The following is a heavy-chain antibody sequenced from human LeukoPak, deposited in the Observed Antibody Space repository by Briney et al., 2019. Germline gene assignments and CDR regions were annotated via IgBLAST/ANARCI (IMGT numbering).Heavy chain of an antibody. CDR2: IYYSGST. D-gene: IGHD1-26*01. CDR3: AKVGWELPRLLGRERGGFDY. CDR1: GGSISSGGYY. Sequence: SQTLSLTCTVSGGSISSGGYYWSWIRQHPGKGLEWIGYIYYSGSTYYNPSLKSRVTISVDTSKNQFSLKLSSVTAADTAVYYCAKVGWELPRLLGRERGGFDYWGQGTLVTVSS. V-gene: IGHV4-31*03. J-gene: IGHJ4*02.